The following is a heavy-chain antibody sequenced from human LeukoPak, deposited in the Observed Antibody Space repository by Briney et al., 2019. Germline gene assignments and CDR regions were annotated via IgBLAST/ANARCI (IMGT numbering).Heavy chain of an antibody. Sequence: SGTLSLTCAVSGGSISSTNWWTWVRQPPGKGLEWIGEIYHSGSTNYNPSLKSRVTISVDKSKNQFSLKLSSVTAADTAVYYCAKGGDIVLMVYAIGGYYLDYWGQGTLVTVSS. V-gene: IGHV4-4*02. CDR3: AKGGDIVLMVYAIGGYYLDY. CDR2: IYHSGST. CDR1: GGSISSTNW. J-gene: IGHJ4*02. D-gene: IGHD2-8*01.